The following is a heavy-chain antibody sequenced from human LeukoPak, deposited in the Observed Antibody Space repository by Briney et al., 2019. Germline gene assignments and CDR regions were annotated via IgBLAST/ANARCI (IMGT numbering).Heavy chain of an antibody. D-gene: IGHD1-26*01. Sequence: SVKVSCKASGDTFSSYAISWVRQAPGQGLEWMGGIIPIFGTANYAQKFQGRVTITTDESTSTAYMELSSLRSEDTAVYYCARGRIVGAIPFDYWGQGTLVTVSS. CDR1: GDTFSSYA. V-gene: IGHV1-69*05. CDR3: ARGRIVGAIPFDY. J-gene: IGHJ4*02. CDR2: IIPIFGTA.